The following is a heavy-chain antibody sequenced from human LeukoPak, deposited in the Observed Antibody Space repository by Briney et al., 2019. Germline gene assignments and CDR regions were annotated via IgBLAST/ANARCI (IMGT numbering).Heavy chain of an antibody. CDR3: AKDSNYYGSGSNAFDI. V-gene: IGHV3-9*01. Sequence: LAGGSLRLSCAASGFTFDDYAMHWVRQAPGKGLEWVSGISWNSGSIGYADSVKGRFTISRDNAKNSLYLQMNSLRAEDTALYYCAKDSNYYGSGSNAFDIWGQGTMVTVPS. CDR2: ISWNSGSI. D-gene: IGHD3-10*01. J-gene: IGHJ3*02. CDR1: GFTFDDYA.